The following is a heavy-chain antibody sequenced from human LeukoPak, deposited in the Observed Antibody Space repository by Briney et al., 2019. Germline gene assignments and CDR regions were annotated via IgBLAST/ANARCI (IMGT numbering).Heavy chain of an antibody. CDR3: ARRSRDYYDSSGYYDAFDI. Sequence: ASVKVSCKASGGTFSSYAISWVRQAPGQGLEWMGRIIPILGIANYAQKFQGRVTITADKSTSTAYMELSSLRSEDTAVYYCARRSRDYYDSSGYYDAFDIWGQGTMVTVSS. J-gene: IGHJ3*02. D-gene: IGHD3-22*01. V-gene: IGHV1-69*04. CDR1: GGTFSSYA. CDR2: IIPILGIA.